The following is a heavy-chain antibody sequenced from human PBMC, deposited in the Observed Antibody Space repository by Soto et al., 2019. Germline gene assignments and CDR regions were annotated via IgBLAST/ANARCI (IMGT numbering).Heavy chain of an antibody. CDR1: GFTFSSYD. D-gene: IGHD7-27*01. CDR2: IGTAGDT. J-gene: IGHJ2*01. CDR3: ARALTDKAANWYFDF. V-gene: IGHV3-13*01. Sequence: GGSLRLSCAASGFTFSSYDMHWVRQAKGKGREWVSAIGTAGDTYYPGSVKGRFTISRENAKNSVYHPMNTLRAGDTAVYYCARALTDKAANWYFDFWGRGTLVTVSS.